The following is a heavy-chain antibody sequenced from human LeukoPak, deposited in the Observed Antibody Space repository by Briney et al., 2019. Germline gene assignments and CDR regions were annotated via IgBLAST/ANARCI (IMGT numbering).Heavy chain of an antibody. J-gene: IGHJ3*01. CDR3: GMSGDRVPLQDDVFDV. Sequence: GESLKISCKVSGYSFTSYCIGLVRQMPGKGLEWMGIIYPGDSGPTYSPSFQGQVTISVDKSINTAYLQWRSLQASDTAMYYCGMSGDRVPLQDDVFDVWGQGTMVTVST. V-gene: IGHV5-51*01. D-gene: IGHD1-26*01. CDR2: IYPGDSGP. CDR1: GYSFTSYC.